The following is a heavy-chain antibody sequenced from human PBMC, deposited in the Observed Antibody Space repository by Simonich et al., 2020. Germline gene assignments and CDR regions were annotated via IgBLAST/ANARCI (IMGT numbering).Heavy chain of an antibody. CDR3: ARWPSIPASYGSGSYFDY. Sequence: QVQLVQSGAEVKKPGASVKVSCKASGYTFTGYYMHWVRQAPGQGLEWKGWSKPNRGGTNQSQKFKGRVTMTRDTSISTAYMELSRLRSDDTAVYYCARWPSIPASYGSGSYFDYWGQGTLVTVSS. D-gene: IGHD3-10*01. CDR2: SKPNRGGT. V-gene: IGHV1-2*02. CDR1: GYTFTGYY. J-gene: IGHJ4*02.